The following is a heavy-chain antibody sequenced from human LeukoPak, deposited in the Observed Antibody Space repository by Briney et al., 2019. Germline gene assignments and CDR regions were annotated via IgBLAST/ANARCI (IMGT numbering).Heavy chain of an antibody. V-gene: IGHV4-34*01. CDR2: INHSGST. J-gene: IGHJ4*02. CDR3: ARGNGVVTAFDY. CDR1: GGSFSGYY. D-gene: IGHD3-3*01. Sequence: PSETLSLTCAVYGGSFSGYYWSWIRQPPGKGLEWIGEINHSGSTNYNPSLKSRVTISVDTSKNQFSLKLSSVTAADTAVYYCARGNGVVTAFDYWGQGTLVTVSS.